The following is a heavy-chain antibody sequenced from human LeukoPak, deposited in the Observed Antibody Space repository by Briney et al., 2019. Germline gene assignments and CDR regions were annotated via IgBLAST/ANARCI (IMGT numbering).Heavy chain of an antibody. V-gene: IGHV1-69*13. CDR2: IIPIFGTA. D-gene: IGHD2-2*01. Sequence: SVKVSCKASGGTFRSNAISWVRQAPGQGLEWMGGIIPIFGTANYAQKFQGRVTITADESTSTAYMELSSLRSEDTAVYYCARVDIVVVPAAIPYYYYGMDVWGQGTTVTVSS. CDR3: ARVDIVVVPAAIPYYYYGMDV. J-gene: IGHJ6*02. CDR1: GGTFRSNA.